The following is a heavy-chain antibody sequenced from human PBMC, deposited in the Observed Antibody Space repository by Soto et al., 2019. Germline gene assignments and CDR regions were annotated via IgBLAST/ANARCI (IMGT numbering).Heavy chain of an antibody. D-gene: IGHD3-10*01. CDR1: GGSISSGDYY. Sequence: SETLSLTCTVSGGSISSGDYYWSWIRQPPGKGLEWIGYIYYSGSTYYNPSLKSRVTISVDTSKNQFSLKLSSVTAADTAVYYCARDLLDYYGSGTFLGMDVWGQGTTVT. V-gene: IGHV4-30-4*01. CDR3: ARDLLDYYGSGTFLGMDV. J-gene: IGHJ6*02. CDR2: IYYSGST.